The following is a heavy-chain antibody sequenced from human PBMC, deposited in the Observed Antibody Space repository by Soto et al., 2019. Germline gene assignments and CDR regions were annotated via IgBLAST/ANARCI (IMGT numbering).Heavy chain of an antibody. V-gene: IGHV1-3*01. CDR2: ISAGNGNT. Sequence: GASVKVSCKASGYTFTSYAMHWVRQAPGQRLEWMGWISAGNGNTKYSQKLQGRVTMTTDTSTSTAYMELRSLRSDDTAVYYCARGILYYYMDVWGKGTTVTVSS. J-gene: IGHJ6*03. CDR3: ARGILYYYMDV. CDR1: GYTFTSYA.